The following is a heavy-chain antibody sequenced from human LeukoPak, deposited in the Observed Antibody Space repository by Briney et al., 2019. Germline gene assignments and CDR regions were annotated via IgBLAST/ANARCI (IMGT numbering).Heavy chain of an antibody. CDR3: AKDVRYSSSWYCYMDV. V-gene: IGHV3-23*01. CDR2: ISGSGVNS. J-gene: IGHJ6*03. Sequence: GGSLRLSCAASGFTFSTYAVSWVRQAPGKGLEWVSSISGSGVNSYYAESVKGRFTISRDNSKNTLYLQMNSLRAEDTAVYYCAKDVRYSSSWYCYMDVWGKGTTVTVSS. D-gene: IGHD6-13*01. CDR1: GFTFSTYA.